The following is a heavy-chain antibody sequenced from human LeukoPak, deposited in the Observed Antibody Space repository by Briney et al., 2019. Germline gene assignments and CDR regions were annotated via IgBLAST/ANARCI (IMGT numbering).Heavy chain of an antibody. CDR2: ISSSGST. V-gene: IGHV4-59*01. J-gene: IGHJ4*02. Sequence: SETLSLTCTVSGGSITNYYRTWIRQPPGKGLEWIGYISSSGSTNYKPSLKSRVTMSLGTSENQFSLTVSSVTAADTAVYYCARGLGSGYTDNWGQGTLVTVSS. CDR3: ARGLGSGYTDN. CDR1: GGSITNYY. D-gene: IGHD3-22*01.